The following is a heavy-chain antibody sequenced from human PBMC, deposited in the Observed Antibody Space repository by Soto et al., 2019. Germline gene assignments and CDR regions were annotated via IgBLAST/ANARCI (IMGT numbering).Heavy chain of an antibody. CDR3: AKGSGYSSSWGDAFDI. J-gene: IGHJ3*02. D-gene: IGHD6-13*01. Sequence: GGSLRLSCAASGFTFSSYAMSWVRQAPGKGLEWVSAISGSGGSTYYADSVKGRFTISRDNSKNTLYLQMNSLRAEDTAVYYCAKGSGYSSSWGDAFDIWGQGTMVTVSS. CDR2: ISGSGGST. V-gene: IGHV3-23*01. CDR1: GFTFSSYA.